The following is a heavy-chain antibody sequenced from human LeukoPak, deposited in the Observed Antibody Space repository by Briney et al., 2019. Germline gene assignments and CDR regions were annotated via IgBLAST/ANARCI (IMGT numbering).Heavy chain of an antibody. CDR3: VKGRYDSGSYYFDY. V-gene: IGHV3-66*01. J-gene: IGHJ4*02. D-gene: IGHD3-10*01. CDR2: IYSGGSP. CDR1: GFIVSSNY. Sequence: GGSLRLSCAASGFIVSSNYMSWVRQAPGKGLEWVSVIYSGGSPYYADSVKGRFIISRDIPKNTLYLQMNSLRAEDTAVYYCVKGRYDSGSYYFDYWGQGTLVTVSS.